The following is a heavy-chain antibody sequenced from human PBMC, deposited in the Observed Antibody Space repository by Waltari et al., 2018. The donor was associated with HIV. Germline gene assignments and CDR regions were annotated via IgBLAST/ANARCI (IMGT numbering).Heavy chain of an antibody. CDR1: GGSISSSSYY. Sequence: QLQLQESGPGLVKPSETLSLTCTVSGGSISSSSYYWGWIRQPPGKGLEWIGSIYYSGSTYYNPSLKSRVTISVDTSKNQFSLKLSSVTAADTAVYYCARLASGDLWFREFYGMDVWGQGTTVTVSS. J-gene: IGHJ6*02. CDR2: IYYSGST. D-gene: IGHD3-10*01. CDR3: ARLASGDLWFREFYGMDV. V-gene: IGHV4-39*01.